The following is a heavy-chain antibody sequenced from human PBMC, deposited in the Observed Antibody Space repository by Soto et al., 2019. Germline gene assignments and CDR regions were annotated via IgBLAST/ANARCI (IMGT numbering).Heavy chain of an antibody. V-gene: IGHV1-18*04. Sequence: QIQLVQSAAEVKKPGASVKVSCKTSGYTFVSYGISWVRQAPGQGLEWMGWISPYNGNTNFAQRFRGRVTLTTDTSTDIVYMDLASLTSAATAVYYCARDQNFFDSSGYSDHWGQGTLITVSS. CDR1: GYTFVSYG. CDR3: ARDQNFFDSSGYSDH. CDR2: ISPYNGNT. D-gene: IGHD3-22*01. J-gene: IGHJ5*02.